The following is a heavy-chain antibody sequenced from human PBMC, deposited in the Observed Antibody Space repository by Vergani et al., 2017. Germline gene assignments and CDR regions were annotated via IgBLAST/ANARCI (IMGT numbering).Heavy chain of an antibody. CDR2: ISWDGGST. CDR1: GFTFDVYT. J-gene: IGHJ6*02. V-gene: IGHV3-43*01. CDR3: AKAPRISPYGMDV. Sequence: EVQLVESAGVVVQPGGSLRPSCVASGFTFDVYTMHWVRQAPGKGLEWVSLISWDGGSTYYADSVKGRFTISRDNSKNSLYLQMNSLRTEDTALYYCAKAPRISPYGMDVWGQGTTVTVSS. D-gene: IGHD3-10*01.